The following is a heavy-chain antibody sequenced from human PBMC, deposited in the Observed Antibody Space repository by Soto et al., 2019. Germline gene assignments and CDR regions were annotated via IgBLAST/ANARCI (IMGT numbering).Heavy chain of an antibody. Sequence: EVQLVESGGGLVQPGGSLRLSCAASGFTFSSYSMNWVRQAPGKGLEWLSYISSTSSTIYYADSVEGRFTISRDNAKNSLFRQMNNLRDEDTAFYYCATIKGGQDSDGSGFPSVDYWGQGTVVTVSS. CDR2: ISSTSSTI. D-gene: IGHD3-22*01. V-gene: IGHV3-48*02. CDR1: GFTFSSYS. CDR3: ATIKGGQDSDGSGFPSVDY. J-gene: IGHJ4*02.